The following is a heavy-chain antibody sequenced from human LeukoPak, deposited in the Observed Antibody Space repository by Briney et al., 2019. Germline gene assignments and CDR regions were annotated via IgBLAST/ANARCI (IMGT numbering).Heavy chain of an antibody. CDR1: GGSISSSSYY. D-gene: IGHD2-2*02. J-gene: IGHJ4*02. V-gene: IGHV4-39*07. CDR2: IYYSGST. CDR3: ARDRGGPRGGLYPNFDY. Sequence: SETLSLTCTVSGGSISSSSYYWGWIRQPPGKGLEWIGSIYYSGSTYYNPSLKSRVTISVDTSKNQFSLKLSSVTAADTAVYYCARDRGGPRGGLYPNFDYWGQGTLVTVSS.